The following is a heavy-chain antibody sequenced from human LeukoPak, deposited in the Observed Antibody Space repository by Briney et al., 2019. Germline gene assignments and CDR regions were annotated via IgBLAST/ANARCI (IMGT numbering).Heavy chain of an antibody. Sequence: SETLSLTCTVSGGSISSSSYYWGWIRQPPGKGLEWIGSIYYSGSTYYNPSLKSRVTISVDTSKNQFSLKLNSVTAADTAVYYCAGRKHIVVVTAIRDAFDIWGQGTMVTVSS. CDR3: AGRKHIVVVTAIRDAFDI. CDR1: GGSISSSSYY. CDR2: IYYSGST. V-gene: IGHV4-39*07. J-gene: IGHJ3*02. D-gene: IGHD2-21*02.